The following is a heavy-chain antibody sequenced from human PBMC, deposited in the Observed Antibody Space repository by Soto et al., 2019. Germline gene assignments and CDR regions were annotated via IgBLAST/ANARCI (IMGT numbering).Heavy chain of an antibody. CDR3: ARDTIGWYNFDY. J-gene: IGHJ4*02. Sequence: HPGGSLRLSCAASGFTFSSYWMHWVRQAPGKGLVWVSRINSDGSTTRYADSVKGRFTISRDNAKNTLYLQMNSLRAEDTAVYYCARDTIGWYNFDYWGQGTLVTVSS. CDR2: INSDGSTT. CDR1: GFTFSSYW. V-gene: IGHV3-74*01. D-gene: IGHD6-19*01.